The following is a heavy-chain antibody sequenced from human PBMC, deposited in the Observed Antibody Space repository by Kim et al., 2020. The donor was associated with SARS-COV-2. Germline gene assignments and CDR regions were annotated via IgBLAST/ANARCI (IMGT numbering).Heavy chain of an antibody. D-gene: IGHD3-16*02. J-gene: IGHJ4*02. V-gene: IGHV3-30*04. Sequence: GGSLRLSCAASGFTFSSYAMHWVRQAPGKGLEWVAVISYDGSNKYYADSVKGRFTISRDNSKNTLYLQMNSLRAEDTAVYYCARENDYVWGSYRNFDYWGQGTLVTVSS. CDR2: ISYDGSNK. CDR1: GFTFSSYA. CDR3: ARENDYVWGSYRNFDY.